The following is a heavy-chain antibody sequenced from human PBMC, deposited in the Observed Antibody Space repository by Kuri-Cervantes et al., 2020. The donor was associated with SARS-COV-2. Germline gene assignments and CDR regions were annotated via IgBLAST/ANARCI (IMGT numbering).Heavy chain of an antibody. Sequence: GESLKISCVTSGFRFEEYAMHWVRQAPGKGLEWASSISSSSSYIYYADSVKGRFTISRDSAKNSLYLQMNSLRAEDTAVYYCARVGYGDYGGTEPTDYYYYYYMDVWGKGTMVTVSS. J-gene: IGHJ6*03. V-gene: IGHV3-21*01. CDR2: ISSSSSYI. CDR1: GFRFEEYA. CDR3: ARVGYGDYGGTEPTDYYYYYYMDV. D-gene: IGHD4-17*01.